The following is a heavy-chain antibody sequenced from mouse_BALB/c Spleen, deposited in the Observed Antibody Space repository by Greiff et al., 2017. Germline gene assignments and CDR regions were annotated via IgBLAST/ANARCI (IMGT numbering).Heavy chain of an antibody. D-gene: IGHD1-1*01. Sequence: EVKLEESGPGLVKPSQSLSLTCSVTGYSITSGYYWNWIRQFPGNKLEWMGYISYDGSNNYNPSLKNRISITRDTSKNQFFLKLNSVTTEDTATYYCARDVGSSYVGAMDYWGQGTSVTVSS. V-gene: IGHV3-6*02. CDR2: ISYDGSN. CDR3: ARDVGSSYVGAMDY. CDR1: GYSITSGYY. J-gene: IGHJ4*01.